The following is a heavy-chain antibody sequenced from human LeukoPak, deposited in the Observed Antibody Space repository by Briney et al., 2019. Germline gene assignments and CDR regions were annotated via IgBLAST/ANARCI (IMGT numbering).Heavy chain of an antibody. V-gene: IGHV1-24*01. CDR2: FDPEDGET. CDR3: ATSADYYDSSDY. Sequence: ASVKVSCKVSGYTLTELSMHWVRQAPGEGLEWMGGFDPEDGETIYAQKFQGRVTMTEDTSTDTAYMELSSLRSEDTAVYYCATSADYYDSSDYWGQGTLVTVSS. CDR1: GYTLTELS. J-gene: IGHJ4*02. D-gene: IGHD3-22*01.